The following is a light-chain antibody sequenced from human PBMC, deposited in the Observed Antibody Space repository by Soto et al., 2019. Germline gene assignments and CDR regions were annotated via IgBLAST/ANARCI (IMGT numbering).Light chain of an antibody. CDR1: QTVRSNF. Sequence: DIVLTQSPGTLSLSPGGRATLSCRASQTVRSNFLAWYQQKPGQAPRLLMYDASSRATGIPDRFSGSGSGTDFTLTISRLEAEDFAVYYCHQYGSSPLTFGPGTKVDIK. V-gene: IGKV3-20*01. J-gene: IGKJ3*01. CDR2: DAS. CDR3: HQYGSSPLT.